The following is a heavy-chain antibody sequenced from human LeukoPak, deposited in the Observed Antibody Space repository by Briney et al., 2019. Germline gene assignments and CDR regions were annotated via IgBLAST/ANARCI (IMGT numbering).Heavy chain of an antibody. D-gene: IGHD2-2*01. V-gene: IGHV3-30*18. CDR1: GFAFSSYG. Sequence: GGSLTLSCAASGFAFSSYGMPGVSRAPGKGLEWGAGISDDGSKKYYADSVKGRFTIPRDNSKNTLYLQMNSLRAEDTAVYYCAKGDDYVVVHELPLGYWGQGTLVTVSS. J-gene: IGHJ4*02. CDR2: ISDDGSKK. CDR3: AKGDDYVVVHELPLGY.